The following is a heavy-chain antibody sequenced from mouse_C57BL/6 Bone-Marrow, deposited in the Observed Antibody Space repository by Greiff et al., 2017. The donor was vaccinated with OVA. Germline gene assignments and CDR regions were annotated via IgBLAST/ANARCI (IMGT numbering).Heavy chain of an antibody. V-gene: IGHV1-39*01. CDR1: GYSFTDYN. D-gene: IGHD1-1*01. J-gene: IGHJ2*01. CDR3: ARCSYYGSSPWY. Sequence: VHVKQSGPELVKPGASVKISCKASGYSFTDYNMNWVKQSNGKSLEWIGVINPNYGTTSYNQKFKGKATLTVDQSSSTAYMQLNSLSSEDSAVYYCARCSYYGSSPWYWGQGTTLTVSS. CDR2: INPNYGTT.